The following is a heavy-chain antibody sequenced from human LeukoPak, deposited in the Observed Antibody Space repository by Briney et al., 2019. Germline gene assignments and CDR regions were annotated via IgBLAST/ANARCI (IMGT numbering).Heavy chain of an antibody. J-gene: IGHJ3*02. V-gene: IGHV4-34*01. CDR3: ARDFLPSGLHVAFDI. Sequence: PSETLSLTCAVYGGSFSGYYWSWIRQPPGKGLEWIGEINHSGSTNYNPSLKSRVTISVDTSKNQFSLKLSSVTAEDTAVYYCARDFLPSGLHVAFDIWGQGTMVTVSS. CDR1: GGSFSGYY. CDR2: INHSGST. D-gene: IGHD5-24*01.